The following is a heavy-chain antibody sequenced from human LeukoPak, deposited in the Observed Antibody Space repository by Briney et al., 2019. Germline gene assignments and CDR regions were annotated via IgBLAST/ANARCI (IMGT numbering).Heavy chain of an antibody. CDR3: ARPNYGDYIFGFDY. CDR1: GGSVSRGSYY. CDR2: IYYSGNT. V-gene: IGHV4-39*01. J-gene: IGHJ4*02. D-gene: IGHD4-17*01. Sequence: SETLSLTCTVSGGSVSRGSYYWGWIRQPPGQGLEWIGSIYYSGNTYYNPSLKSRVSISVDTSKNQFSLKMSSVTAADTAIYYCARPNYGDYIFGFDYWGQGILVTVSS.